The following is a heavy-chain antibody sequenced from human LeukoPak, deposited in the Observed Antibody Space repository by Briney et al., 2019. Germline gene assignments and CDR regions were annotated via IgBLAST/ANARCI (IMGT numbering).Heavy chain of an antibody. CDR3: ARESAKMVRGVITLFDY. Sequence: SETLSLTCTVSGYSISSGFYWGWIRQPPGKGLEWIGSIYHRGSTYYNPSLKSRVTISVDTSKNQFSLKLSSVTAADTAVYYCARESAKMVRGVITLFDYWGQGTLVTVSS. CDR2: IYHRGST. CDR1: GYSISSGFY. D-gene: IGHD3-10*01. V-gene: IGHV4-38-2*02. J-gene: IGHJ4*02.